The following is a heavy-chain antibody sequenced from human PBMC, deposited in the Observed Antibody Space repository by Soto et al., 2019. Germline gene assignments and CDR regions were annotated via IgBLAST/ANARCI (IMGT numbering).Heavy chain of an antibody. D-gene: IGHD3-22*01. J-gene: IGHJ4*02. V-gene: IGHV3-33*01. Sequence: GGSLRLSCAASGFTFSSYGMHWVRQAPGKGLEWVAVIWYDGSNKYYADSVKGRFTISRDNSKNTLYLQMNSLRAEDTAVYYCAREAGLGSYYYDSSGYPTPDYWGQGTLVTASS. CDR2: IWYDGSNK. CDR3: AREAGLGSYYYDSSGYPTPDY. CDR1: GFTFSSYG.